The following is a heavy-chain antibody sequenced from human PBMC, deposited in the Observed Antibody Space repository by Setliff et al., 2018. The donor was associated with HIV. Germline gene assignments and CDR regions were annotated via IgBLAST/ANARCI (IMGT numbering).Heavy chain of an antibody. V-gene: IGHV7-4-1*02. Sequence: ASVKVSCKASGYTFNIYAINWVRQAPGQGLEWMGWINTKTAYPMYARDFTGHFVFSLDTSLTTAFLQINSLKAGDTAMYYCAKVGDNADGLDYWGQGTRVSVS. CDR3: AKVGDNADGLDY. CDR1: GYTFNIYA. CDR2: INTKTAYP. J-gene: IGHJ4*02. D-gene: IGHD3-16*01.